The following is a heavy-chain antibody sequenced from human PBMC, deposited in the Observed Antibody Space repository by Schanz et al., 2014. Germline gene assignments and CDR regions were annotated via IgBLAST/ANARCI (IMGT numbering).Heavy chain of an antibody. CDR2: VSRSTPDI. V-gene: IGHV3-48*01. CDR1: GITFSSHS. CDR3: ARVKGEFDY. J-gene: IGHJ4*02. Sequence: EVQLLESGGGLVQPGGSLRLSCAASGITFSSHSFNWVRQAPGKGLEWVSYVSRSTPDIYYADSVRGRFTISRDNAKNSLYLQMNSLRAEDTAVYYGARVKGEFDYWGQGTLVTVSS. D-gene: IGHD3-16*01.